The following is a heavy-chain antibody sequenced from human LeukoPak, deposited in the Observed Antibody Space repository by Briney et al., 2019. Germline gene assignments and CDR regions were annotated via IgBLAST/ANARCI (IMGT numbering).Heavy chain of an antibody. D-gene: IGHD3-22*01. V-gene: IGHV1-18*01. CDR1: GYTFTSYG. CDR3: ARLQNYYDSSGAFYGMDV. Sequence: ASVKVSCKASGYTFTSYGISWVRQAPGQGLEWMGWISAYNGNTNYAQKLQGRVTMTTDTSTSTAYMELRSLRSDDTAVYYCARLQNYYDSSGAFYGMDVWGQGTTVTVSS. J-gene: IGHJ6*02. CDR2: ISAYNGNT.